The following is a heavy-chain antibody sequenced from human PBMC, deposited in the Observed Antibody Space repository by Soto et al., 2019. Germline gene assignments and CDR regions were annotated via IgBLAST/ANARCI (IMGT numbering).Heavy chain of an antibody. CDR1: GFTFSSYW. D-gene: IGHD6-19*01. Sequence: AGSLRLSCAPSGFTFSSYWMHWVRQAPGKGLVWVSRINSDGSSTSYADSVKGRFTISRDNAKNTLYLQMNSLRAEDTAVYYCARDRSQWLVRNWFDPWGQGTLVTVSS. V-gene: IGHV3-74*01. CDR3: ARDRSQWLVRNWFDP. J-gene: IGHJ5*02. CDR2: INSDGSST.